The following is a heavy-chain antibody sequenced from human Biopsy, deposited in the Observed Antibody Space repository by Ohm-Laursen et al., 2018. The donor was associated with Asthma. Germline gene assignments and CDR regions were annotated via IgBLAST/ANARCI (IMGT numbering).Heavy chain of an antibody. Sequence: GTLSLTCSLSSGSGGYMRSGNYYWGWIRQPPGKGLEWIGSIYYSGTTYYNPSLEGRVTVSADTPKNQFSLKLTSVTAADTAVYYCVRGSSSWHHGPFHYYYGLDVWGQGTTATVSS. CDR3: VRGSSSWHHGPFHYYYGLDV. D-gene: IGHD6-13*01. V-gene: IGHV4-39*01. J-gene: IGHJ6*02. CDR1: SGSGGYMRSGNYY. CDR2: IYYSGTT.